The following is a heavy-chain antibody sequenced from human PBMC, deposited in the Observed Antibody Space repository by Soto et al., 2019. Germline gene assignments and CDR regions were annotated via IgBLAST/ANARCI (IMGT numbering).Heavy chain of an antibody. CDR3: AKVPSPGPHDAFDI. J-gene: IGHJ3*02. V-gene: IGHV3-30*18. Sequence: GGSLRLSCAASGFTFSSYGMHWVRQAPGKGLEWVAVISYDGSNKYYADSVKDRFTISRDNSKNTLYLQMNSLRAEDTAVYYCAKVPSPGPHDAFDIWGQGTMVTVS. CDR2: ISYDGSNK. CDR1: GFTFSSYG.